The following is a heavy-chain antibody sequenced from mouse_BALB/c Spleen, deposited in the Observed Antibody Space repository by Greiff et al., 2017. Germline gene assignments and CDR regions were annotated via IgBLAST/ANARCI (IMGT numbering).Heavy chain of an antibody. D-gene: IGHD2-10*02. CDR1: GYSFTGYF. CDR3: ARSQYGKDAMDY. J-gene: IGHJ4*01. Sequence: EVQLQQSGPELVKPGASVKISCKASGYSFTGYFMNWVMQSHGKSLEWIGRINPYKGDTFYNQKFKGKATLTVDKSSSTAHMELRSLASEDSAVYYCARSQYGKDAMDYWGQGTSVTVSS. CDR2: INPYKGDT. V-gene: IGHV1-20*02.